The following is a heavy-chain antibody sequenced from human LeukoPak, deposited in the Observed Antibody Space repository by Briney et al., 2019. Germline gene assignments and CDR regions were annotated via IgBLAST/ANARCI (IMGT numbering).Heavy chain of an antibody. Sequence: GGSLRLSCAASGFTLSGYAMSWVRQAPGKGLEWVSATSNSGIYIFYADSVKGRFTMSRDNGKNSLFLQMNSLRAEDTAVYFCARHMTPESTTPYYYGMDVWGQGTTVTVSS. J-gene: IGHJ6*02. CDR2: TSNSGIYI. CDR1: GFTLSGYA. V-gene: IGHV3-21*01. CDR3: ARHMTPESTTPYYYGMDV. D-gene: IGHD2-15*01.